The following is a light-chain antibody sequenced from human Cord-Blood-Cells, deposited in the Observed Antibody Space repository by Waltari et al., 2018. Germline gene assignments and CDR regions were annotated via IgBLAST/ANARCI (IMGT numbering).Light chain of an antibody. V-gene: IGKV4-1*01. Sequence: DIVMTQSPDSLAVSLGERATIHCKSSQSVLYSSNNKNYLAWYQQNPGQPPKLLIYWASTRESGVPDRFSGSGSGTDFTLTISSLQAEDVAVYYCQQYYSTPQNSFGQGTKLEIK. CDR2: WAS. CDR3: QQYYSTPQNS. J-gene: IGKJ2*03. CDR1: QSVLYSSNNKNY.